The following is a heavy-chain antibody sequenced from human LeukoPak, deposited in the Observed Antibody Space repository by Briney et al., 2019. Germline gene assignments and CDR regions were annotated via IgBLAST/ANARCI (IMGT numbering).Heavy chain of an antibody. CDR3: AREEDGSGSYVDHKPGDY. V-gene: IGHV4-4*07. CDR1: GGSITSYY. Sequence: KPSETLSLTCTVSGGSITSYYWSWIRQSAGQGLEWIGRIYSRGSTNYNPSLNSRATMSVDTSKNQFSLKLTSVTAADTAVYYCAREEDGSGSYVDHKPGDYWGQGILVTVSS. J-gene: IGHJ4*02. CDR2: IYSRGST. D-gene: IGHD3-10*01.